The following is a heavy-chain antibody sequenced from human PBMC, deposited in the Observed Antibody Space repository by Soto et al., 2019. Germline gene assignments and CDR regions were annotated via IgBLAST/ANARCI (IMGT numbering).Heavy chain of an antibody. CDR3: AKGTVVLWFGELFVY. CDR2: ISGSGGST. J-gene: IGHJ4*02. V-gene: IGHV3-23*01. CDR1: GFTFSSYA. Sequence: EGSLRLSCAASGFTFSSYAMSWVRQAPGKGLEWVSAISGSGGSTYYADSVKGRFTISRDNSKNTLYLQMNSLRAEDTAVYYCAKGTVVLWFGELFVYWGQGTLVTVSS. D-gene: IGHD3-10*01.